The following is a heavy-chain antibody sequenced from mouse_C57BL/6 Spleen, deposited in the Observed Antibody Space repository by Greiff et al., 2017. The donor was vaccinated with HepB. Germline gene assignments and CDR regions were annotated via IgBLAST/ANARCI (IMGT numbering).Heavy chain of an antibody. CDR1: GFTFSSYG. Sequence: EVKLQESGGDLVKPGGSLKLSCAASGFTFSSYGMSWVRQTPDKRLEWVATISSGGSYTYYPDSVKGRFTISRDNAKNTLYLQMSSLKSEDTAMYYCARADDYDGFDYWGQGTTLTVSS. CDR2: ISSGGSYT. D-gene: IGHD2-4*01. CDR3: ARADDYDGFDY. J-gene: IGHJ2*01. V-gene: IGHV5-6*01.